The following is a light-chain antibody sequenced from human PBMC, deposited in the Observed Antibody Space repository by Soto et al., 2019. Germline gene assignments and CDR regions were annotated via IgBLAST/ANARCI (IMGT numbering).Light chain of an antibody. Sequence: AIPMTQSPSSLSASVGDRVTITCRASQGIRNDLSWYQQRPGKAPKLLIYAASSLQSGVPSRFSGGGSDTDFTLTISSLQPEDFASYYCLQHYNFPYTFGQGTKLEIK. J-gene: IGKJ2*01. CDR3: LQHYNFPYT. CDR2: AAS. CDR1: QGIRND. V-gene: IGKV1-6*01.